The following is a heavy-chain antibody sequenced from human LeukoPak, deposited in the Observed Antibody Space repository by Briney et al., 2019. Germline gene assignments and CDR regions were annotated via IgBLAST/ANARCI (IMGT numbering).Heavy chain of an antibody. V-gene: IGHV1-2*02. CDR1: GYTFTSYA. D-gene: IGHD6-13*01. Sequence: GASVKVSCKASGYTFTSYAMNWVRQAPGQGLEWMGWINPNSGATKYAQKFQGRVSMTRNTSISTAYMELSSLRSDDTAVYYCARAREYSSRWFTPPLAPWGQGTLVTVSS. CDR2: INPNSGAT. J-gene: IGHJ5*02. CDR3: ARAREYSSRWFTPPLAP.